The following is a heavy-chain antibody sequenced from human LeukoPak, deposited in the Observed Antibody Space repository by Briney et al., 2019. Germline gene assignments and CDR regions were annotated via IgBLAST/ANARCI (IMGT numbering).Heavy chain of an antibody. D-gene: IGHD3-10*01. Sequence: SETLSLTCAVYGGSFSGYYWSWIRQPPGKGLEWIGEINHSGSTNYNPSLKSRVTISVDTSKNQFSLKLSSVTAADTAVYYCARGGDSMVRGVYYYGMDVWGQGTTVTVSS. J-gene: IGHJ6*02. CDR3: ARGGDSMVRGVYYYGMDV. CDR1: GGSFSGYY. CDR2: INHSGST. V-gene: IGHV4-34*01.